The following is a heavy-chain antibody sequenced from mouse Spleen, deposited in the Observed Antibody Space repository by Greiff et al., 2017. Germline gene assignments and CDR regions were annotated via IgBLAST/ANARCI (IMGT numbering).Heavy chain of an antibody. CDR3: ARNEEDYYAMDY. J-gene: IGHJ4*01. CDR2: ISYDGSN. Sequence: DVKLQESGPGLVKPSQSLSLTCSVTGYSITSGYYWNWIRQFPGNKLEWMGYISYDGSNNYNPSLKNRISITRDTSKNQFFLKLNSVTTEDTATYYCARNEEDYYAMDYWGQGTSVTVSS. CDR1: GYSITSGYY. V-gene: IGHV3-6*01.